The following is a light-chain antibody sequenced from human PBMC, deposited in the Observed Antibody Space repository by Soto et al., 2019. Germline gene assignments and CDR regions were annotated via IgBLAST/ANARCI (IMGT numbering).Light chain of an antibody. CDR2: GAS. J-gene: IGKJ2*01. CDR1: QSISSN. CDR3: QQYNYWPLYT. Sequence: EIVMTQSPATLSVSPGERATLSCRASQSISSNLAWYQQKPGQAPRLLIYGASTRATGIPARFSGSGSGTEFTPTISSLQSEDFAVYYCQQYNYWPLYTFGQGTKLEIK. V-gene: IGKV3-15*01.